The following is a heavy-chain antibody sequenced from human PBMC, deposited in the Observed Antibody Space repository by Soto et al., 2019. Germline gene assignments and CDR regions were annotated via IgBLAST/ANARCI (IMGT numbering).Heavy chain of an antibody. CDR1: GGSISSYY. Sequence: SETLSLTCTVSGGSISSYYWSWIRQPPGKGLEWIGYIYYSGSTNYNPSLKSRVTISVDTSKNQFSLKLSSVTAADTAVYYCARQFEYSGYDEGVNWFDPWGQGTLVTVSS. CDR3: ARQFEYSGYDEGVNWFDP. V-gene: IGHV4-59*08. J-gene: IGHJ5*02. D-gene: IGHD5-12*01. CDR2: IYYSGST.